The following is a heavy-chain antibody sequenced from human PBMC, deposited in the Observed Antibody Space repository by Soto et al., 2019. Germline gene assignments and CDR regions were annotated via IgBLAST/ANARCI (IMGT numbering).Heavy chain of an antibody. J-gene: IGHJ6*02. CDR2: IIPIFGTA. CDR3: ARGFYGYCRSTSCYYYYYYGMDV. CDR1: GGTFSSYA. D-gene: IGHD2-2*03. V-gene: IGHV1-69*13. Sequence: ASVKVSCKASGGTFSSYAISWVRQAPGQGLEWMGGIIPIFGTANYAQKFQGRVTITADESTSTAYMELSSLRSEDTAVYYCARGFYGYCRSTSCYYYYYYGMDVWGQGTTVIVSS.